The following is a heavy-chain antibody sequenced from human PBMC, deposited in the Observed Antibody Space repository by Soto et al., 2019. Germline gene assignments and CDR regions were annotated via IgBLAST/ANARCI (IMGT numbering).Heavy chain of an antibody. CDR1: GYTFASYN. V-gene: IGHV1-8*01. CDR3: AFRGALNYDWFDP. J-gene: IGHJ5*02. CDR2: MNPNSGNT. Sequence: QVQLVQSGAEVKKPGASVKVSCKASGYTFASYNINWVLQAAGQGLEWMGWMNPNSGNTGYAPKFQGRVTMTRHTSIRTAYMELSSLRSEDTAVYYCAFRGALNYDWFDPWGQGTLVTVSS. D-gene: IGHD1-7*01.